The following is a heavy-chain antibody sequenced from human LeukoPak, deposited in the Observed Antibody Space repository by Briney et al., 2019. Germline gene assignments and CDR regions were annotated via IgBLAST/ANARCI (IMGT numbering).Heavy chain of an antibody. Sequence: PGGSLRLSCAASGFIFSNFAMHWVRQAPGKGLEWVALISYDGSHTYYADSMKGRFTISRGNSRNVLYLQMTSLSGDDSAVYYCAREEQELVRDYYYYMDVWGKGTTVTVSS. CDR3: AREEQELVRDYYYYMDV. CDR2: ISYDGSHT. V-gene: IGHV3-30*01. CDR1: GFIFSNFA. J-gene: IGHJ6*03. D-gene: IGHD6-13*01.